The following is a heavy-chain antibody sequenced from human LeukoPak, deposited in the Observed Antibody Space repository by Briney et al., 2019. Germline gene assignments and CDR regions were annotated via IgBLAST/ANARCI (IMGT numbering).Heavy chain of an antibody. J-gene: IGHJ3*02. Sequence: GASVKVSCKASGYTFTSYGISWVRQAPGQGLEWMGWISAYNGNTNYAQKLQGRVTMTTDTSTSTAYMELRSLRSDDTAVYYCARGREDIVVVVAAADDAFDIWGQGTMVTVSS. V-gene: IGHV1-18*01. CDR1: GYTFTSYG. CDR3: ARGREDIVVVVAAADDAFDI. D-gene: IGHD2-15*01. CDR2: ISAYNGNT.